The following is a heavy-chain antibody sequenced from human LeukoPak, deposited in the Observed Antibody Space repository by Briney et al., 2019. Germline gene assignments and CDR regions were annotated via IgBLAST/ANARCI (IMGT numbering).Heavy chain of an antibody. V-gene: IGHV4-61*02. CDR3: ARVIIPIIWGAAEGRRENFYMDV. CDR2: VFTSGST. CDR1: GGSISSGGFY. Sequence: SETLSLTCTVSGGSISSGGFYWTWIRQPAGKGLEWIGRVFTSGSTNYSPSLESRVTISIDTSKNQFSLKLKSVTAADTAVYFCARVIIPIIWGAAEGRRENFYMDVWGKGTTVTVSS. J-gene: IGHJ6*03. D-gene: IGHD3-16*01.